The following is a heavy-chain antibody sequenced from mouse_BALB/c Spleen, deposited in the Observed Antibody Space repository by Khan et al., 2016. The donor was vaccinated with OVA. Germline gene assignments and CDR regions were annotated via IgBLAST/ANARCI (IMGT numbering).Heavy chain of an antibody. V-gene: IGHV2-2*02. CDR3: ARRGYDYGRGALFAY. J-gene: IGHJ3*01. Sequence: QVQLKQSGPGLVQPSQSLSITCTVSGFSLNNYSVHWVRQSPGKGLEWLGVIWSAGSTDYNAAFISRLTISKDNSRSQVFCKMNSLQPNDTAIYYCARRGYDYGRGALFAYWGQGTPVTVSA. CDR1: GFSLNNYS. CDR2: IWSAGST. D-gene: IGHD2-4*01.